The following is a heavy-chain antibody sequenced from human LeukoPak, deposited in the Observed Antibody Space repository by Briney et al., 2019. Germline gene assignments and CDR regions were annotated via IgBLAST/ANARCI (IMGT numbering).Heavy chain of an antibody. CDR3: ARDRGGGSFDY. CDR2: IHHSGST. J-gene: IGHJ4*02. D-gene: IGHD3-10*01. V-gene: IGHV4-59*01. CDR1: GGSISSDY. Sequence: SETLSLTCSVSGGSISSDYWNWIRQPPGKGLEWIGYIHHSGSTDYNPSLKSRATISVDTSKNQFSLKLNSVTAADTAVYYCARDRGGGSFDYWGQGTLVTVSS.